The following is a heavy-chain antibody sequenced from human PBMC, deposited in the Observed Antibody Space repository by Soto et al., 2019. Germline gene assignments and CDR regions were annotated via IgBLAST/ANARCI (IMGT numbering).Heavy chain of an antibody. J-gene: IGHJ4*02. CDR1: GGSFSGYY. Sequence: QVQLQQWGAGLLKPSETLSLTCAVYGGSFSGYYWNWIRQPPGKGLEWIGEINHSGSTNYNPSLKSRVTISVDTSKNQFFLKLSSVTAADTAVYYCARGYGRNIDYWGQGTLVTVSS. CDR3: ARGYGRNIDY. CDR2: INHSGST. V-gene: IGHV4-34*01. D-gene: IGHD3-10*01.